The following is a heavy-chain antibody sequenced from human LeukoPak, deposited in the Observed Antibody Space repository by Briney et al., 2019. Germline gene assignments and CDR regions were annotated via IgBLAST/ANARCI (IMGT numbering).Heavy chain of an antibody. V-gene: IGHV3-23*01. CDR2: ISGSGGST. CDR1: GFTFSNSA. Sequence: GGSLRLSCAASGFTFSNSAMTWVRQAPGKGLEWVSAISGSGGSTYYADSVKGRFTISRDNAKNSLYLQMNSLRAEDTAVYYCSRSLDYWGQGTLVTVSS. CDR3: SRSLDY. J-gene: IGHJ4*02.